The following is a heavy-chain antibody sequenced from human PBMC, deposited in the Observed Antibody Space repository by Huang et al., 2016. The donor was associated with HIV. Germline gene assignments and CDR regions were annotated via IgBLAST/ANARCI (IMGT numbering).Heavy chain of an antibody. Sequence: EVQLVESGGGLVQPGGSLRLSCAASGFSISSYWMHWVRQAPGKGRVGGSRINSDGSRTSYADSVKGRFTISRDNAKNTLYLQMNSLRAEDTAVYYCARDPRIQSWLNFFDYWGQGTLVSVSS. CDR3: ARDPRIQSWLNFFDY. CDR2: INSDGSRT. CDR1: GFSISSYW. J-gene: IGHJ4*02. D-gene: IGHD3-22*01. V-gene: IGHV3-74*01.